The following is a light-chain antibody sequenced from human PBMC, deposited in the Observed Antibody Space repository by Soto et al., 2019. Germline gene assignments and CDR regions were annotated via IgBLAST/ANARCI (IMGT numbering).Light chain of an antibody. V-gene: IGKV2-28*01. Sequence: DIVMTQSPLSLPVTPGESASISCRSSQSLLGSNGYNYLDWYVQKPGQSPQLLISLASNRASVVPDRFSGSGSGTDFTLKSSRVEAEDVGVYHCMQALQGPPTFGQRTKVEIE. J-gene: IGKJ1*01. CDR3: MQALQGPPT. CDR1: QSLLGSNGYNY. CDR2: LAS.